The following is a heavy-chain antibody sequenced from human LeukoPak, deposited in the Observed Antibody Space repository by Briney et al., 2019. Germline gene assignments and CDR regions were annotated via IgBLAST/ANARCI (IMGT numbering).Heavy chain of an antibody. Sequence: GGSLRLSCAASGFTFNSYAMTWVRQAPGKGLEWVSTISGSGGNTYYADSVKGRFTISRDNSKKSLYLQMNSLRIEDTALYYCAKDGGSYNPDYWGQGTLVTVSS. D-gene: IGHD5-18*01. V-gene: IGHV3-23*01. CDR2: ISGSGGNT. CDR1: GFTFNSYA. J-gene: IGHJ4*02. CDR3: AKDGGSYNPDY.